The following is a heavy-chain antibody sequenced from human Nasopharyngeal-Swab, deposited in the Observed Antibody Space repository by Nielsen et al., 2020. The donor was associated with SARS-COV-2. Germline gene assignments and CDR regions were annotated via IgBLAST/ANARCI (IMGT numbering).Heavy chain of an antibody. CDR3: ARESPTLHYYYYMDV. CDR1: GFTFSSYS. Sequence: GGSLRLSCAASGFTFSSYSMNWVRQAPGKGLEWVSSISSSSSYIYYADSVKGRFTISRDNSKNTLYLQMNSLRAEDTAVYYCARESPTLHYYYYMDVWGKGTTVTVSS. CDR2: ISSSSSYI. J-gene: IGHJ6*03. V-gene: IGHV3-21*04.